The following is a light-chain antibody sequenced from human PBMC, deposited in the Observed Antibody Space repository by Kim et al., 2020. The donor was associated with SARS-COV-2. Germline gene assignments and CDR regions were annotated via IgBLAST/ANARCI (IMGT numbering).Light chain of an antibody. CDR2: YDS. V-gene: IGLV3-21*04. Sequence: APGKTSRITCGGNNNRSKSVHWYQQKQGQAPVLVIYYDSDRPSGIPERFSGSNSGNTATLTISRVEAGDEADYYCQVWDSSSDHWVFGGGTQLTVL. J-gene: IGLJ3*02. CDR3: QVWDSSSDHWV. CDR1: NNRSKS.